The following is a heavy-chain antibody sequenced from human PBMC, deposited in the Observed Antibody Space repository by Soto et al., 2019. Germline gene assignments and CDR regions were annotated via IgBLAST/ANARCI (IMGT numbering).Heavy chain of an antibody. J-gene: IGHJ4*02. CDR1: GYTFTSYG. CDR3: ARDRGPYSPPDGSYQLY. Sequence: QVQLVQSGAEVKKPGASVKVSCKASGYTFTSYGISWVRQAPGQELEWMGWISAYNGNTNYAQKLQGRVTMTTGTSTSTAYMELRSLRSDDTAVYYCARDRGPYSPPDGSYQLYWGQGTLVTVSS. D-gene: IGHD1-26*01. V-gene: IGHV1-18*01. CDR2: ISAYNGNT.